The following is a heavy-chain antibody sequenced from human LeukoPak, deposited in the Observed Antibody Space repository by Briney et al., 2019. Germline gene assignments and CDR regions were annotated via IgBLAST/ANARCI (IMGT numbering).Heavy chain of an antibody. CDR3: ARQKAIGVEAYYYDGMDV. CDR2: IYYSEST. D-gene: IGHD2-21*01. V-gene: IGHV4-39*01. Sequence: SETLSLPCTVSGGSISSSSYYWGWIRQPPGKGLEWIGRIYYSESTYYNPSLKSRVTISVDTSKNQVSLKLSSVTAADTAVYYCARQKAIGVEAYYYDGMDVWGQGTTVTVSS. J-gene: IGHJ6*02. CDR1: GGSISSSSYY.